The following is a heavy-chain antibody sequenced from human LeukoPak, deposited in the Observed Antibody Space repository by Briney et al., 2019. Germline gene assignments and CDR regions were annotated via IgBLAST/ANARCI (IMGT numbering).Heavy chain of an antibody. D-gene: IGHD3-22*01. CDR2: IYHSGST. V-gene: IGHV4-38-2*02. J-gene: IGHJ4*02. Sequence: SETLSLTCTVSGYSISSGYYWGWIRQPPGKGLEWIGSIYHSGSTYYNPSLKSRVTISVDTSKNQFSLKLSSVTAADTAVYYCARAPNYDDSSGYYYYFDYWGQGTLVTVSS. CDR3: ARAPNYDDSSGYYYYFDY. CDR1: GYSISSGYY.